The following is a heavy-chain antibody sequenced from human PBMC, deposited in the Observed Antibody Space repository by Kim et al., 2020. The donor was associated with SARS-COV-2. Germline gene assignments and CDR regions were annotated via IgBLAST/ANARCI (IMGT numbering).Heavy chain of an antibody. CDR3: ARAGGWYAGIMDY. D-gene: IGHD6-19*01. CDR2: IWYDGSNK. CDR1: GFTFSSYG. V-gene: IGHV3-33*08. J-gene: IGHJ4*02. Sequence: GGSLRLSCAASGFTFSSYGMHWVRQAPGKGLEWVAVIWYDGSNKYYADSVKGRFTISRDNSKNTLYLQMNSLRAEDTAVYYCARAGGWYAGIMDYWGQGTLVTVSS.